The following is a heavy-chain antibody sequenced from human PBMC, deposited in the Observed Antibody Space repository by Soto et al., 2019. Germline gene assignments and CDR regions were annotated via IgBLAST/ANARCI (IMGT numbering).Heavy chain of an antibody. CDR1: GYTFTGYA. V-gene: IGHV1-3*05. J-gene: IGHJ4*02. Sequence: QVQLVQSGAEEKKPGASVKVSCKASGYTFTGYAMHWVRQAPGQRLEWMGWINAGNGNTKYSQKFQARVTITRDTSASTAYMELGGLRSEDTAVYYCARAVAVPADFDYWGRGTLVTVSS. D-gene: IGHD6-19*01. CDR3: ARAVAVPADFDY. CDR2: INAGNGNT.